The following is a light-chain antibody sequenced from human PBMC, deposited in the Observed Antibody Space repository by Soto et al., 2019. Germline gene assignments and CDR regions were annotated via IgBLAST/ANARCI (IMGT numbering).Light chain of an antibody. CDR3: CSYAGSSAVV. Sequence: QSALTQPASVSGSPGQSITISCTGISSDVGSYIFVSWYQQHPGKAPKRMIYEGTKRPSGVSNRFSGSKSGNTASLTISGLQAEDEADYYCCSYAGSSAVVFGGGTKLTVL. CDR1: SSDVGSYIF. V-gene: IGLV2-23*01. J-gene: IGLJ2*01. CDR2: EGT.